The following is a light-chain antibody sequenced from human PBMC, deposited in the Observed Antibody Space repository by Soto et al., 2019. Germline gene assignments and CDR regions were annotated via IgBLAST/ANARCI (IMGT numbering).Light chain of an antibody. J-gene: IGKJ5*01. V-gene: IGKV3-11*01. Sequence: EIVLTQSPATLSLSPGERATLSCRASQTVSSYLLWYQQKPGQAPRLLIYDASNRASGTPARFSGSGSETDFTLTISSLEPEDSAVYYCQHPMNWPLTFGQGTRLEIK. CDR3: QHPMNWPLT. CDR1: QTVSSY. CDR2: DAS.